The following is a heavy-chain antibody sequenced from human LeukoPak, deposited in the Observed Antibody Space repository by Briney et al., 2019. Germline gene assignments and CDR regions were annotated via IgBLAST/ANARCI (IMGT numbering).Heavy chain of an antibody. CDR3: ARSYDYVWGSYRYTPTFDY. D-gene: IGHD3-16*02. CDR1: GGTFSGYY. CDR2: INHSGTT. Sequence: SETLSLTCAVYGGTFSGYYWNWIRQPPGEGMEWIGEINHSGTTNYNPSLKTRVTISVDTSKNQFSLKVGSVTAGDTAVYYCARSYDYVWGSYRYTPTFDYWGQGNLVTVSS. J-gene: IGHJ4*02. V-gene: IGHV4-34*01.